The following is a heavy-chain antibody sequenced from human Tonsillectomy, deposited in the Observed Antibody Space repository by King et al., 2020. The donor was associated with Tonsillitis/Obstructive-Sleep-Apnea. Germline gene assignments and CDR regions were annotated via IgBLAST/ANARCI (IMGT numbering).Heavy chain of an antibody. CDR2: ISANGGST. Sequence: VQLVESGGGLVQPGGSLRLSCAASGFTFSSYDMSWVRQAPGKGLEWVSGISANGGSTYYADSVKGRFTISRDNSKNTRYLQMNSRRAEDTAVYYCAKDENWYFDLWGRGTLVTVSS. CDR1: GFTFSSYD. J-gene: IGHJ2*01. CDR3: AKDENWYFDL. V-gene: IGHV3-23*04.